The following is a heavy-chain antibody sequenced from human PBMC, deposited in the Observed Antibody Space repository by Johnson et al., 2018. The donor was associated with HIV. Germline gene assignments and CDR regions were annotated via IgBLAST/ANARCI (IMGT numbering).Heavy chain of an antibody. Sequence: QVQLVESGGGLIQPGGSLRLSCAASGFTFSSYAMHWVRQAPGKGLEWVAVISYDGSNKYYADSVKGRFTISRDNSKNTLYLQMGSLRVEDMAVYYCAREGATIEGRSTFDIWGQGTMVTVSS. V-gene: IGHV3-30*14. CDR3: AREGATIEGRSTFDI. CDR1: GFTFSSYA. D-gene: IGHD5-24*01. J-gene: IGHJ3*02. CDR2: ISYDGSNK.